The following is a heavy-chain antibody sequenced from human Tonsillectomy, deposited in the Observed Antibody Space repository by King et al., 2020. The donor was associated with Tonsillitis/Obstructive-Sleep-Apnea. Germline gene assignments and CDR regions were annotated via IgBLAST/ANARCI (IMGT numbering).Heavy chain of an antibody. V-gene: IGHV4-4*07. CDR2: IYTSGIT. Sequence: QVQLQESGPGLVKPSETLSLTCTVSGGSLSSYYWSWIRQPAGKGLEWIGRIYTSGITNYNPSLKGRVTMSVDTSKNQFSLKLSSVTAADTAVYYCARDPEYCSSTNCYPHFDYWGQGTLVTVSS. D-gene: IGHD2-2*01. J-gene: IGHJ4*02. CDR1: GGSLSSYY. CDR3: ARDPEYCSSTNCYPHFDY.